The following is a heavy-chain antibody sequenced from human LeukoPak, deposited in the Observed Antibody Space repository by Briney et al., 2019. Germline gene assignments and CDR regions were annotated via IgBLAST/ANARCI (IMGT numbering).Heavy chain of an antibody. CDR1: GYSISSGYY. J-gene: IGHJ5*02. Sequence: SETLSLTCTVSGYSISSGYYWGWIRQPPGKGLEWIGSIYHSGSTYYNPSLKSRVTISVDTSKNQFSLKLSSVTAADTAVYYCARAEAMARGKLHNWFDPWGQGTLVTVSS. V-gene: IGHV4-38-2*02. CDR2: IYHSGST. CDR3: ARAEAMARGKLHNWFDP. D-gene: IGHD3-10*01.